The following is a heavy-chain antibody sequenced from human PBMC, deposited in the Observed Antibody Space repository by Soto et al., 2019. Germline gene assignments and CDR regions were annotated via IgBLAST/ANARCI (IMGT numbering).Heavy chain of an antibody. CDR2: INAGNGNT. Sequence: ASVKVSCKASGYTFTSYAIHWVRQAPGQRLEWMGWINAGNGNTNYAQKLQGRVTMTTDKSTSTAYMELRSLRSDDTAVYYCARVPDYWVQGILVTVSS. CDR1: GYTFTSYA. D-gene: IGHD2-2*01. V-gene: IGHV1-3*01. CDR3: ARVPDY. J-gene: IGHJ4*02.